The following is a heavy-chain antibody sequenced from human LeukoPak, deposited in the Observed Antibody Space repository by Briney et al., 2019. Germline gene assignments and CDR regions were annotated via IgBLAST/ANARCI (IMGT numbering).Heavy chain of an antibody. D-gene: IGHD3-22*01. V-gene: IGHV4-59*08. J-gene: IGHJ4*02. CDR1: GDSISGYY. CDR2: IYYSGST. CDR3: AKVSDRDSSGYYWGFEY. Sequence: PSETLSLTCTVSGDSISGYYRSWIRQPPGKGLECIGYIYYSGSTNYNPSLKSRVNISVDTSRNQFSLKLTSVTAADTAVYYCAKVSDRDSSGYYWGFEYWGQGTLVTVSS.